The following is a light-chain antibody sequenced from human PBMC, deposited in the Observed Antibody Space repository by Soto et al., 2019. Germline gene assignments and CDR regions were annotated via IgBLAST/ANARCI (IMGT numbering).Light chain of an antibody. V-gene: IGKV3-15*01. J-gene: IGKJ1*01. CDR3: QQYNNWPPVA. CDR2: GAS. CDR1: QSVSSN. Sequence: EIVLTQSPATLSFSPGERATLSCRASQSVSSNLAWYQQKPGQAPRLLIYGASTRATGIPARFSGSGSGTEFTLTISSLQSEDFAVYYCQQYNNWPPVAFGQGTKVDI.